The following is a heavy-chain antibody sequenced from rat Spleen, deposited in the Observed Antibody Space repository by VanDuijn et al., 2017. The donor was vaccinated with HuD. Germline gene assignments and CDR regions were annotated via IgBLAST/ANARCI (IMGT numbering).Heavy chain of an antibody. D-gene: IGHD1-12*02. CDR2: ISSGGNT. Sequence: QVQLKESGPGLVQSSQTLSLTCTVSGFSLTSNGVSWVRQPPGKGLEWIATISSGGNTYYNSVLKSRLSFSRDTSKSQVFLKMNSLQTEDTAIYFCTRDHSYWGSYYPGGFGYWGQGTLVTVSS. CDR1: GFSLTSNG. CDR3: TRDHSYWGSYYPGGFGY. V-gene: IGHV2S12*01. J-gene: IGHJ3*01.